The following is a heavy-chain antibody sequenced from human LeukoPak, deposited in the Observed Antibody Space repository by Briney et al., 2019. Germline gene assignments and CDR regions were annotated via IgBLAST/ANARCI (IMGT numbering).Heavy chain of an antibody. CDR2: ISAYNGNT. J-gene: IGHJ4*02. CDR3: ARDSRYSGGWGPGG. V-gene: IGHV1-18*04. D-gene: IGHD6-19*01. CDR1: GYTFTSYG. Sequence: RASVKVSCKASGYTFTSYGISWVRQAPGQGLEWMGWISAYNGNTNYAQKLQGRVTMTTDTSTSTAYMELRSLRSDDTAVYYCARDSRYSGGWGPGGWGQGTLVTVSS.